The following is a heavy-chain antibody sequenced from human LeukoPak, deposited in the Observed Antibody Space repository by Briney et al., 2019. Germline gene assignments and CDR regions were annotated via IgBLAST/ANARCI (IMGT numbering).Heavy chain of an antibody. CDR3: ASTLRFLPYRRFDY. Sequence: SETLSLTCSVSGGSIISTNYYWGWIRQPPGKGLEWIGSIYQSGSGSSYYNPSLKSRVTISGDTSKNHFFLRLSSVTAADTAVYSCASTLRFLPYRRFDYWGQGTLVTVPS. V-gene: IGHV4-39*02. CDR1: GGSIISTNYY. J-gene: IGHJ4*02. CDR2: IYQSGSGSS. D-gene: IGHD3-3*01.